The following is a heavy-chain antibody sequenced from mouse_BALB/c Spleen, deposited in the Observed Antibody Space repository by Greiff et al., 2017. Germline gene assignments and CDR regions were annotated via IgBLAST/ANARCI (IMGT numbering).Heavy chain of an antibody. CDR1: GYSFTGYN. Sequence: VQLKQPGPELEKPGASVKISCKASGYSFTGYNMNWVKQSNGKSLEWIGNIDPYYGGTSYNQKFKGKATLTVDKSSSTAYMQLKSLTSEDSAVYYCARCDYRYDTKDGYAMDYWGQGTSVTVSS. J-gene: IGHJ4*01. CDR3: ARCDYRYDTKDGYAMDY. CDR2: IDPYYGGT. V-gene: IGHV1-39*01. D-gene: IGHD2-14*01.